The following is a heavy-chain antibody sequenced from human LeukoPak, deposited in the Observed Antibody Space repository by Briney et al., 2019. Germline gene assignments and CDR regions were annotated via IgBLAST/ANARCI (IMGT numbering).Heavy chain of an antibody. Sequence: GASVKVSCKASGGTLSSYAISWVRQAPGQGLEWMGGIIPIFGTANYAQKFQGRVTMTRDTSTSTVYMELSSLRSEDTAVYFCARYGSSWYGYYYMDVWGKGTTVTVSS. V-gene: IGHV1-69*05. CDR3: ARYGSSWYGYYYMDV. CDR2: IIPIFGTA. D-gene: IGHD6-13*01. CDR1: GGTLSSYA. J-gene: IGHJ6*03.